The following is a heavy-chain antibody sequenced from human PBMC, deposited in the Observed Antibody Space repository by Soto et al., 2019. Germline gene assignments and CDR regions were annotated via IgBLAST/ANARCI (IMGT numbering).Heavy chain of an antibody. CDR2: IYYNGST. V-gene: IGHV4-59*01. CDR1: GGSISSYC. Sequence: QVQLQESAPGLVKPSETLSLTCTVSGGSISSYCWSWIRQAPGKGMEWIGYIYYNGSTNYNPSLKSRVTISVDTSKNQFSLKLSSVTAADTAVYYCARDRPARASGYPLSPPYYYYVMDVWGQGTTVTVSS. J-gene: IGHJ6*02. CDR3: ARDRPARASGYPLSPPYYYYVMDV. D-gene: IGHD5-12*01.